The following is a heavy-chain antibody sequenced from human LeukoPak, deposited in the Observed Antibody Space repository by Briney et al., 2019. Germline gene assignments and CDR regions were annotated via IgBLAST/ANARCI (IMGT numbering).Heavy chain of an antibody. CDR2: ISYDGSNK. V-gene: IGHV3-30*04. Sequence: GGSLRLSCAASGFTFSSYAMHWVRQAPGKGLEWVAVISYDGSNKYYADSVKGRFTISRDNSKNTLYLQMNSLRAEDTAVYYCARDRAFSWFDPWGQGTLVTVSS. CDR3: ARDRAFSWFDP. CDR1: GFTFSSYA. J-gene: IGHJ5*02.